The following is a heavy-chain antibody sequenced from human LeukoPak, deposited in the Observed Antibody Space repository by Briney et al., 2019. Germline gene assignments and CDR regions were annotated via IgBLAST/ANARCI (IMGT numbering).Heavy chain of an antibody. Sequence: ASVKVSCKASRYTFTDYYMHWVRQAPGQGLEWMGWINPNDGGTNSAQKFQGRVTMTRDTSISTAYMELSSLTSDDTAVFYCARDGGLDVWGQGTTVTVSS. J-gene: IGHJ6*02. CDR2: INPNDGGT. V-gene: IGHV1-2*02. CDR3: ARDGGLDV. CDR1: RYTFTDYY.